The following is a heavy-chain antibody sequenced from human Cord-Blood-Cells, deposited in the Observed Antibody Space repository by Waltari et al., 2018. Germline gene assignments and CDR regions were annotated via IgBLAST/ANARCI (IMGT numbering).Heavy chain of an antibody. CDR3: ARGGYSYGY. D-gene: IGHD5-18*01. V-gene: IGHV3-7*01. J-gene: IGHJ4*02. CDR2: IKQDGSEK. Sequence: EVQLVESGGGLVQPGGSLRLSCAASGFTFSRYWMSWVRQAPGKGLEWVANIKQDGSEKYYVDSVKGRFTISRDNAKNSLYLQMNSLRAEDTAVYYCARGGYSYGYWGQGTLVTVSS. CDR1: GFTFSRYW.